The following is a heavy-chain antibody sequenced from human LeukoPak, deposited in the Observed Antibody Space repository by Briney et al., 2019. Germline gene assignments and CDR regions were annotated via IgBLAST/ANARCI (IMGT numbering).Heavy chain of an antibody. D-gene: IGHD4-17*01. CDR1: GGSFSGYY. CDR3: AREDIANGDLDYLDF. CDR2: INHRGNT. J-gene: IGHJ4*02. Sequence: SETLSLTCAVYGGSFSGYYWSWIRQPPGKGLEWIGEINHRGNTNYNPSLKSRVTMSVDTSKNHFSLNLTSVTAADTAVYYCAREDIANGDLDYLDFWGQGTLVTVSS. V-gene: IGHV4-34*01.